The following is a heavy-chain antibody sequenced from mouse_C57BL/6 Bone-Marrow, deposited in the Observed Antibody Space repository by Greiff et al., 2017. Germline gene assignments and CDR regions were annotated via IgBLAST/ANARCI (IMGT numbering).Heavy chain of an antibody. CDR3: ARQDLSTMITTTGYCFDY. V-gene: IGHV5-6*01. CDR1: GFTFSSYG. CDR2: ISSGGSYT. D-gene: IGHD2-4*01. J-gene: IGHJ2*01. Sequence: EVKLQESGGDLVKPGGSLKLSCAASGFTFSSYGMSWVRQTPDKRLEWVATISSGGSYTYYPYSVKGRFTISRDNAKNTLYLQMSSLKSEDTAMYYCARQDLSTMITTTGYCFDYWGQGTTLTVSS.